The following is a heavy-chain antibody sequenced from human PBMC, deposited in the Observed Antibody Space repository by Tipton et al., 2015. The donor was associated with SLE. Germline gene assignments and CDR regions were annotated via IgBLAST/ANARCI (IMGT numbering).Heavy chain of an antibody. D-gene: IGHD3-10*01. V-gene: IGHV3-30*04. CDR2: ISYDGSNK. Sequence: SLRLSCAASGFTFSSYAMHWVRQAPGKGLEWVAVISYDGSNKYYADSVKGRFTISRDNAKNSLYLQMNSLRAEDTALYYCARGLINFYYYGMDVWGQGTTVTVSS. J-gene: IGHJ6*02. CDR3: ARGLINFYYYGMDV. CDR1: GFTFSSYA.